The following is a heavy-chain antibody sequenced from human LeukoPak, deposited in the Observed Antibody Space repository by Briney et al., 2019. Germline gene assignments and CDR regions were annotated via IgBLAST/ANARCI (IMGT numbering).Heavy chain of an antibody. D-gene: IGHD2-2*02. Sequence: PSETLSLTCTVSGASISSYYWSWVRQPPGKGLEWIGYIYYSGSTNYNPSLKSRVTISVDTSKNQFSLKLSSVTAADAAVYYCARLYTPGDAFDIWGQGTMVTVSS. CDR2: IYYSGST. V-gene: IGHV4-59*08. J-gene: IGHJ3*02. CDR3: ARLYTPGDAFDI. CDR1: GASISSYY.